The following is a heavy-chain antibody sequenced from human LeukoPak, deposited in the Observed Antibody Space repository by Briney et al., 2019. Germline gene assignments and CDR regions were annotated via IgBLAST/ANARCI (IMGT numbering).Heavy chain of an antibody. Sequence: GGSLRLSCAASGFTFSSYAMSWVRQAPGKGLEWVSAISGSGGSTYYADSVKGRFTISRDNSKNTLYLQMNSLRAEDTAVYYCAKDIVWGTTTPTWDYWGQGTLVTVSS. D-gene: IGHD3-16*01. J-gene: IGHJ4*02. CDR3: AKDIVWGTTTPTWDY. CDR1: GFTFSSYA. CDR2: ISGSGGST. V-gene: IGHV3-23*01.